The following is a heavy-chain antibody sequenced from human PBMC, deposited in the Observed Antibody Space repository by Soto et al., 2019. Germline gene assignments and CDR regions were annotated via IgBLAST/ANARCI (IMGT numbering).Heavy chain of an antibody. D-gene: IGHD5-18*01. Sequence: GGSLRLSCAASGFTFDDYAMHWVRQAPGKGLEWVSGISWNSGTIGYADSVKGRFSISRDNAKSALYMQMNSLRAEDTALYYCVKGYSYGYMYHFDYWGQGTLVTVSS. CDR1: GFTFDDYA. V-gene: IGHV3-9*01. J-gene: IGHJ4*01. CDR3: VKGYSYGYMYHFDY. CDR2: ISWNSGTI.